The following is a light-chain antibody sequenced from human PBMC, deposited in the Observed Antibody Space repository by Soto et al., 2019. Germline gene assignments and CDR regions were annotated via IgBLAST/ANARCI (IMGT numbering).Light chain of an antibody. CDR1: QSISSSY. Sequence: IVLTHYPGTLSLSPGERATLSCRASQSISSSYLACYQQKTGQAPMLLIYGESSRATGIPERLSGSGSAKDFTITISRLEPEDFAVYFCQHYGSSLWTFGQGTKVDIK. J-gene: IGKJ1*01. CDR2: GES. CDR3: QHYGSSLWT. V-gene: IGKV3-20*01.